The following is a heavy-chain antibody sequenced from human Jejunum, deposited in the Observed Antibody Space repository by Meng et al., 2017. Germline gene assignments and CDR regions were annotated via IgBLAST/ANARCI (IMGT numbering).Heavy chain of an antibody. V-gene: IGHV6-1*01. D-gene: IGHD3-10*02. CDR1: GDSVSSNSAA. J-gene: IGHJ4*02. CDR2: TYYRSKYYN. CDR3: ARDWGDVRGGFDF. Sequence: QVQLTKSGPGLVKPSQTPSLACAISGDSVSSNSAAWNWIRQSPSRGLEWLGRTYYRSKYYNDYALSVKSRITINPDTSKNQFSLQLNSVTPEDTAIYYCARDWGDVRGGFDFWGQGTLVTSPQ.